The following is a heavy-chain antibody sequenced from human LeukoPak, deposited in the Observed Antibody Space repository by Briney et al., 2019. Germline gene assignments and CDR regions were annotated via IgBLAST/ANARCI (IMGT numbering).Heavy chain of an antibody. V-gene: IGHV4-34*01. CDR3: ARGDIVVAVAATRNWFDP. Sequence: SETLSLTCAVYGGSFSGYYWSWIRQPPGKGLEWIGEINHSGSTNYNPSLKSRVTISVDTSKNQFSLKLSSVTAADTAVYYCARGDIVVAVAATRNWFDPWGQGTLVTVSS. D-gene: IGHD2-15*01. CDR2: INHSGST. CDR1: GGSFSGYY. J-gene: IGHJ5*02.